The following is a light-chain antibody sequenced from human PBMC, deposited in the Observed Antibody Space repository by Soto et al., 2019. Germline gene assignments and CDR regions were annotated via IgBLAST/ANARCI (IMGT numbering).Light chain of an antibody. CDR3: QHYKSYSEA. CDR2: KAS. V-gene: IGKV1-5*03. J-gene: IGKJ1*01. CDR1: QTIRSC. Sequence: DIQMTQSTATLSGSVGDRVTITCRASQTIRSCLAWYQQKPGKATKLLIYKASTLKSGVPSRFSGSGSGTEFTLTISSLQPDDFATYYCQHYKSYSEAFGQGTKVELK.